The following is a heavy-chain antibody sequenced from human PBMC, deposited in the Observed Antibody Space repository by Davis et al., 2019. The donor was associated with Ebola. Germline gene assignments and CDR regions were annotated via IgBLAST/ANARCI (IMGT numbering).Heavy chain of an antibody. CDR3: GKDLTPGGMDV. J-gene: IGHJ6*02. CDR2: VSWNSDGV. Sequence: PGGSLRLSCVASGVSLHAHAMHWVRQAPGKGLEWVAAVSWNSDGVGYADSVKGRFTVSRDNAKNSLYLQMNSLRVEDTAFYYCGKDLTPGGMDVWGQGTTVTVSS. D-gene: IGHD3-16*01. V-gene: IGHV3-9*01. CDR1: GVSLHAHA.